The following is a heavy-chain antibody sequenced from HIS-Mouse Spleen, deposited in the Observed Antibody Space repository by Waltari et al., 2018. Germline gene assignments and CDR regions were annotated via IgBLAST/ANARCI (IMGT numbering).Heavy chain of an antibody. D-gene: IGHD6-13*01. V-gene: IGHV4-39*07. J-gene: IGHJ2*01. CDR3: AREIPYSSSWYDWYFDL. Sequence: QLQMQASGPGLGKPSETLSLTCTISGGSISSSSYYWGWRRQPPGKGLEWVGSIYYSGSTYYNPSLKSRVTISVDTSKNQFSLKLSSVTAADTAVYYCAREIPYSSSWYDWYFDLWGRGTLVTVSS. CDR2: IYYSGST. CDR1: GGSISSSSYY.